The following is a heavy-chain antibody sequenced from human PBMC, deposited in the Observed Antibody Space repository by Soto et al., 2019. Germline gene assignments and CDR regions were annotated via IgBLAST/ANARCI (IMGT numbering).Heavy chain of an antibody. J-gene: IGHJ5*02. D-gene: IGHD6-13*01. CDR2: INAGNGNT. CDR1: GYTFTSYA. V-gene: IGHV1-3*01. CDR3: ARGRPIAAAGTPRGWFDP. Sequence: ASVKVSCKASGYTFTSYAMHWVRQAPGQRLEWMGWINAGNGNTKYSQKFQGRVTITRDTSASTAYMELSSLRSEDTAVYYCARGRPIAAAGTPRGWFDPWGQGTLVTVSS.